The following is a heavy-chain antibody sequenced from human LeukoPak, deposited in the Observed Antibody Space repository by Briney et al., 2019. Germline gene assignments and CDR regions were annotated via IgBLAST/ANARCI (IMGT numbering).Heavy chain of an antibody. J-gene: IGHJ4*02. Sequence: GGSLRLSCAASGFTFSSYSMNWVRQAPGKGLEWVSSISSSSSYIYYADSVKGRFTISRDNAKNSLYLQMNSLRAEDTAVYYCARDFWEDIVADYWGQGTLVTVSS. CDR2: ISSSSSYI. CDR3: ARDFWEDIVADY. V-gene: IGHV3-21*01. CDR1: GFTFSSYS. D-gene: IGHD2-15*01.